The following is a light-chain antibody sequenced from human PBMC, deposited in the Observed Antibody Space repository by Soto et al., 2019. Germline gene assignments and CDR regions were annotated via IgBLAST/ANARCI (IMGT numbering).Light chain of an antibody. V-gene: IGLV1-40*01. J-gene: IGLJ3*02. Sequence: QSVLTQPPSVSGAPGQRVTISCTGGSSNIGAGYDVHWYQQLPGTAPKLLIYRNNNRPSGVPDRFSGSKSGTSASLAITGLQAEDEADYYCHSYDSSLSGSVFGGGTKLTVL. CDR3: HSYDSSLSGSV. CDR2: RNN. CDR1: SSNIGAGYD.